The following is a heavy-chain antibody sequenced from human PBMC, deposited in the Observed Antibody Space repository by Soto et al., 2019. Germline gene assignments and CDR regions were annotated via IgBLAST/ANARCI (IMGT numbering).Heavy chain of an antibody. CDR2: ISSSSSYI. CDR1: GFTFSSYS. CDR3: ARDRPSYELEPHDAFDI. V-gene: IGHV3-21*01. Sequence: GGSLRLSCAASGFTFSSYSMNWVRQAPGKGLEWVSSISSSSSYIYYADSVKGRFTISRDNAKNSLYLQMNSLRAEETAVYYCARDRPSYELEPHDAFDIWGQGTMVTVSS. D-gene: IGHD1-1*01. J-gene: IGHJ3*02.